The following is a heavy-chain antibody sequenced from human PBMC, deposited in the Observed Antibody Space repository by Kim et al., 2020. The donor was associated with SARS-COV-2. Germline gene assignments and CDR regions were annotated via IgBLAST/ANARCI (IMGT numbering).Heavy chain of an antibody. CDR1: GGSISSSSYY. J-gene: IGHJ5*02. V-gene: IGHV4-39*01. D-gene: IGHD3-10*01. CDR2: IYYSGST. CDR3: ARHLDYGSGSNWFDP. Sequence: SETLSLTCTVSGGSISSSSYYWGWIRQPPGKGLEWIGSIYYSGSTYYNPSLKSRVTISVDTSKNQFSLKLSSVTAADTAVYYCARHLDYGSGSNWFDPWGQGTLVTVSS.